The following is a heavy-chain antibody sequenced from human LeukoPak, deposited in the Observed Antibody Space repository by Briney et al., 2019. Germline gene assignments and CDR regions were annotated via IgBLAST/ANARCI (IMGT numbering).Heavy chain of an antibody. CDR1: GGSFSGYY. CDR3: ARGLYSSSWYYFDY. V-gene: IGHV4-34*01. CDR2: INHSGST. J-gene: IGHJ4*02. Sequence: SETLSLTCAVYGGSFSGYYWSWIRQPPGKGLEWIGEINHSGSTNYNPSLKSRVTMSVDTSKNQFSLKLSSVTAADTAVYYCARGLYSSSWYYFDYWGQGTLVTVSS. D-gene: IGHD6-13*01.